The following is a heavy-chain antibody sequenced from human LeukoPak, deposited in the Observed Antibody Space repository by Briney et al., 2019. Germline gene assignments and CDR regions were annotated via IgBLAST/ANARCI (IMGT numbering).Heavy chain of an antibody. V-gene: IGHV3-30*04. Sequence: PGGSLRLSCAASGFTFSNYAMHWVRQAPGKGLEWVAVISYDGSNKFYADSVKGRFTISRDNSKNTLHLQMNSLRAEDTAVYYCAKGPLDTRDGYNYVRDDWGQGTLVTVSS. CDR1: GFTFSNYA. CDR2: ISYDGSNK. CDR3: AKGPLDTRDGYNYVRDD. D-gene: IGHD5-24*01. J-gene: IGHJ1*01.